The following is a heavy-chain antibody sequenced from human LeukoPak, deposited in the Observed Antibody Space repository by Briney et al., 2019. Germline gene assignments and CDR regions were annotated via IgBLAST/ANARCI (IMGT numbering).Heavy chain of an antibody. CDR3: ARESGSVTSEVDFDY. V-gene: IGHV3-7*01. CDR2: IRQDGSQK. Sequence: GGSLRLSCAASGFTFSSYWMSWVRQAPGKGLEGVATIRQDGSQKYYVDSVKGRFTISRDNAKNALYLQMNSLRAEDTAVYYCARESGSVTSEVDFDYWGQGTLVTVSS. CDR1: GFTFSSYW. J-gene: IGHJ4*02. D-gene: IGHD4-17*01.